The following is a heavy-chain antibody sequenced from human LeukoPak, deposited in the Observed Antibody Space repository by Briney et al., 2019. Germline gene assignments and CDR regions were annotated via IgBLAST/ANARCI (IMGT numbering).Heavy chain of an antibody. CDR3: AKGGVRLGFIGY. CDR1: GFTFSSYG. CDR2: ISYDGSNK. D-gene: IGHD3-10*01. Sequence: GGPLRLSCAASGFTFSSYGMHWVRQAPGKGLEWVAVISYDGSNKYYADSVKVRFTISRDNSNNTLYLQMNSLRAEDTAVYYCAKGGVRLGFIGYWGQGTLVTVSS. V-gene: IGHV3-30*18. J-gene: IGHJ4*02.